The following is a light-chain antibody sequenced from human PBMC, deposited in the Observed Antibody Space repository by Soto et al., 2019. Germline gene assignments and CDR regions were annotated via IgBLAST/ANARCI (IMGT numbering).Light chain of an antibody. CDR2: AAS. CDR3: QQSYSPPRT. V-gene: IGKV1-39*01. J-gene: IGKJ3*01. Sequence: DIQMSQSPSSLSASVGDRVTITCRASESIGSYLNWYQHKPGRAPKLLIYAASSLQSGVPSRFSGSGSETDFTLTIRSLQFEDSATYFCQQSYSPPRTFGLGTKVDVK. CDR1: ESIGSY.